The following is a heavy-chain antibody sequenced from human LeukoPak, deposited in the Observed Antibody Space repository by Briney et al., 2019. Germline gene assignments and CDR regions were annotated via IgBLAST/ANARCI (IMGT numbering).Heavy chain of an antibody. J-gene: IGHJ6*02. CDR3: ARDLGYCSSASCYTAGRYYYYGMDV. D-gene: IGHD2-2*02. Sequence: QPGGSLRLSCAASGFTFSDYYMSWIRQAPGKGLEWVSYISSSSSYTNYADSVKGRFTISRDNAKNSLYLQMNSLRAEDTAVYYCARDLGYCSSASCYTAGRYYYYGMDVWGQGTTVTVSS. CDR2: ISSSSSYT. CDR1: GFTFSDYY. V-gene: IGHV3-11*06.